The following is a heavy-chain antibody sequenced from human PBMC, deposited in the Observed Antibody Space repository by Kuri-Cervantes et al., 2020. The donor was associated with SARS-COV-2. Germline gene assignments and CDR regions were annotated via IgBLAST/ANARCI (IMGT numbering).Heavy chain of an antibody. CDR3: ARDSIVVNAFDI. CDR2: ISSSSSYI. Sequence: GESLKISCAASGFTFSSYSMNWVRQAPGKGLEWVSSISSSSSYIYYADSVKGRFTISRDNAKNSLYLQMNNLSAEDTAVYYCARDSIVVNAFDIWGQGTMVTVSS. J-gene: IGHJ3*02. CDR1: GFTFSSYS. D-gene: IGHD3-22*01. V-gene: IGHV3-21*01.